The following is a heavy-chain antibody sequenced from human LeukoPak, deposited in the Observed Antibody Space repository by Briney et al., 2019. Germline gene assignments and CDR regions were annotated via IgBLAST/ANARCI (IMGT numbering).Heavy chain of an antibody. CDR2: LDYTGNNQ. CDR3: VKDVHYLGSYRESLDP. CDR1: GFTFKNYG. J-gene: IGHJ5*02. Sequence: GGSLRLSCATSGFTFKNYGMHWVRQAPGEGLEWVTFLDYTGNNQYYADSMKGRLTISRDNSKNTVFLQMNNLRLEDTAIYYCVKDVHYLGSYRESLDPWGQGTLVTVSS. V-gene: IGHV3-30*02. D-gene: IGHD3-10*01.